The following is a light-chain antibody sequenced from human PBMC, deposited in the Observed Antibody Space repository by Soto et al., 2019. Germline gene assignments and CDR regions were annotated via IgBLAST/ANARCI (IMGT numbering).Light chain of an antibody. J-gene: IGKJ5*01. Sequence: DIQMTQSPSSLSASVGDRVTITCLASQIIATSLAWYQQQPGKAPKLLIYAASSLQSGVPSRFSGSGSGTHFTLTITSLQPEDSATYYCQQTYNTPITFGQGTRLE. V-gene: IGKV1-39*01. CDR3: QQTYNTPIT. CDR2: AAS. CDR1: QIIATS.